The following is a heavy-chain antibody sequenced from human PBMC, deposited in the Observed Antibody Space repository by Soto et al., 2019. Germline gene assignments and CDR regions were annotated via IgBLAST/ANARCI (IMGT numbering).Heavy chain of an antibody. J-gene: IGHJ6*02. V-gene: IGHV3-23*01. CDR1: GFTFGSYA. CDR3: GVAPNVYYYYGLDI. D-gene: IGHD2-15*01. CDR2: ISGSGGST. Sequence: GGSLRLSCAASGFTFGSYAMSWVRQAPGKGLEWVSGISGSGGSTYYADSVKGRFTISRDNSKNTLYLQMNSLRAEDTAIYYCGVAPNVYYYYGLDIWGQGTTVTVSS.